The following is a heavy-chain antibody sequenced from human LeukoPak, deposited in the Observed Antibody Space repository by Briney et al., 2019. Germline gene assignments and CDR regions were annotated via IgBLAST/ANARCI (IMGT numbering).Heavy chain of an antibody. D-gene: IGHD6-19*01. Sequence: PGGSLRLSCAASGFIFSSYGMHWVRQAPGKGLEWVAFIRYDGSNKYYADSVKGRFTISRDNSKNTLYLQMNSLRAEDTAVYYCAKPYSSGWMEYYYYYMDVWGKGTTVTISS. J-gene: IGHJ6*03. CDR1: GFIFSSYG. CDR2: IRYDGSNK. V-gene: IGHV3-30*02. CDR3: AKPYSSGWMEYYYYYMDV.